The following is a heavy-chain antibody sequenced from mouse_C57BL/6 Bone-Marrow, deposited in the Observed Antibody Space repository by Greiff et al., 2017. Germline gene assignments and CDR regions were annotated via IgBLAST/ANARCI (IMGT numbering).Heavy chain of an antibody. V-gene: IGHV1-55*01. Sequence: QVQLQQPGAELVKPGASVKMSCKASGYTFPSYWITWVKQRPGQGLEWIGDIYPGSGSTNSNEKFKRKATLTVDTSSSTAYMQLSSLTSEDSAVYYCAIDYYGSSYVWGTGTTVTVSS. CDR2: IYPGSGST. CDR3: AIDYYGSSYV. D-gene: IGHD1-1*01. J-gene: IGHJ1*03. CDR1: GYTFPSYW.